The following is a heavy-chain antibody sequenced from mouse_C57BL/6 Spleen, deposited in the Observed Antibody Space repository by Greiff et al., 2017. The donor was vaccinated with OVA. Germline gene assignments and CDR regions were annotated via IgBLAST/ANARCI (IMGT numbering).Heavy chain of an antibody. CDR1: GYTFTSYW. D-gene: IGHD3-2*02. CDR3: ARHRELRLHAMDY. J-gene: IGHJ4*01. V-gene: IGHV1-53*01. Sequence: VQLQQPGTELVKPGASVKLSCKASGYTFTSYWMHWVKQRPGQGLEWIGNINPSNGGTNYNEKFKNKATLTVDKSSSTAYMQLSSLTSEDSAVYDVARHRELRLHAMDYWGQGTSVTVSS. CDR2: INPSNGGT.